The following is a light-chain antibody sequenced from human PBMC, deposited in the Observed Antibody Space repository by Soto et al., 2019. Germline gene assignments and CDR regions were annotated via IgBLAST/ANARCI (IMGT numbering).Light chain of an antibody. CDR2: DAS. CDR3: QQRSNWPPF. CDR1: QSVSSY. Sequence: EIVLTQSPATLSLSPGERATLSCRASQSVSSYLAWYQQKPGQAPRLLIYDASNRVTGIPARFSGSGSGTDFTLTISSLEPEDFAVYYCQQRSNWPPFFGQGTRLEIK. V-gene: IGKV3-11*01. J-gene: IGKJ5*01.